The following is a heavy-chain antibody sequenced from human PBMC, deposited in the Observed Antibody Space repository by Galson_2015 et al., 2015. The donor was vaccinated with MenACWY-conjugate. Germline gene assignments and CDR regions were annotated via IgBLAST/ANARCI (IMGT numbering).Heavy chain of an antibody. CDR3: AKDVYMDV. J-gene: IGHJ6*03. Sequence: LRLSCAVSGFTFRQYAMSWVRQAPGTGLEWVAIISDSGAATHYIDSVKGRFTISRDNSKNTLYLQMSRLRAEGTALYYCAKDVYMDVWGKGTTVAVSS. CDR1: GFTFRQYA. CDR2: ISDSGAAT. V-gene: IGHV3-23*01.